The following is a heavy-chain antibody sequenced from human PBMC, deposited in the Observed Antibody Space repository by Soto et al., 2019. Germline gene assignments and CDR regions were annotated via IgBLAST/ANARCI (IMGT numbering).Heavy chain of an antibody. CDR2: ISSSSSYI. Sequence: EVQLVESGGGLVKPGGSLRLSCAASGFTFSSYSMNWVRQAPGKGLEWVSSISSSSSYIYYADSVKGRFTISRDNAKNSLYLQMNSLRAEDTAVYYCARGKYYYDSSGYYNYYYYYGMDVWGQGTTVTVSS. CDR1: GFTFSSYS. D-gene: IGHD3-22*01. J-gene: IGHJ6*02. V-gene: IGHV3-21*01. CDR3: ARGKYYYDSSGYYNYYYYYGMDV.